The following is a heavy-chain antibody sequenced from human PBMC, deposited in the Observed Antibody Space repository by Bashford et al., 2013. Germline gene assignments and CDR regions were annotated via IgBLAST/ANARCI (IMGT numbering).Heavy chain of an antibody. CDR3: ARGGSGRSGSYYYPPFAY. D-gene: IGHD3-10*01. CDR2: IDPNSGGT. V-gene: IGHV1-2*02. CDR1: GYSFTSYY. J-gene: IGHJ4*02. Sequence: SVKVSCKASGYSFTSYYMHWVRQAPGQGLEWMGWIDPNSGGTNFAEKFQGRVTVSRDTSITTDYMELSRLGSDDTAIYYCARGGSGRSGSYYYPPFAYWGQGTLVTVSS.